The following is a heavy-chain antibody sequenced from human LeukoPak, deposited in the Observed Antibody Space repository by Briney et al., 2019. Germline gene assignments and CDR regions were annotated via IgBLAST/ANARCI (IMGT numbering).Heavy chain of an antibody. CDR2: IRYDGSNK. D-gene: IGHD3-3*01. CDR3: AKDGTYYDSLNWFDP. CDR1: GFTFSSYG. J-gene: IGHJ5*02. Sequence: GGSLRLSCAAAGFTFSSYGMHWVRQAPGKGLEWVAFIRYDGSNKYYADSVKGRFTISRDNSKNTLYLQMNSLRAEDTALYYCAKDGTYYDSLNWFDPWGQGTLVTVSS. V-gene: IGHV3-30*02.